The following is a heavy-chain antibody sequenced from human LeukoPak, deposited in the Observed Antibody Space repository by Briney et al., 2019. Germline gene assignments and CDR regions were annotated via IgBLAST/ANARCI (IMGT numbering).Heavy chain of an antibody. D-gene: IGHD6-19*01. CDR1: GFTFSSYA. CDR3: ARDGLPVAVDN. Sequence: PGRSLRLSCAASGFTFSSYAMHWVRQAPGKGLEWVAVISYDGSNKYYADSVKGRFTISRDNAKNSLYLQMNSLRAEDTAVYYCARDGLPVAVDNWGQGTLVTVSS. CDR2: ISYDGSNK. V-gene: IGHV3-30-3*01. J-gene: IGHJ4*02.